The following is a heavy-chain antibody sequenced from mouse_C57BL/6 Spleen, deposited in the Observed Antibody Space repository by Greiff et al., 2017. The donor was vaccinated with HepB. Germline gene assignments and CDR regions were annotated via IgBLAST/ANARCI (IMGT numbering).Heavy chain of an antibody. V-gene: IGHV3-6*01. CDR2: ISYDGSN. CDR1: GYSITSGYY. J-gene: IGHJ2*01. D-gene: IGHD1-1*01. Sequence: EVKLQESGPGLVKPSQSLSLTCSVPGYSITSGYYWNWIRQFPGNKLEWMGYISYDGSNNYNPSLKNRISITRDTSKNQFFLKLNSVTTEDTATYYCAREDYGSSYDYWGQGTTLTVSS. CDR3: AREDYGSSYDY.